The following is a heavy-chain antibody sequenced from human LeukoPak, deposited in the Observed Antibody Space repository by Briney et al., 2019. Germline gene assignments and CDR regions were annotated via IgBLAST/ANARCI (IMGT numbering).Heavy chain of an antibody. Sequence: PGGSLRLSCAASGFTFSSYAMNWVRQAPGKGLEWVSAISGSGGSTYYADSVKGRFTISRDNSKNTLYLQMNSLRAEDTAVYYCAKDLDALDRKPTPFDYWGQGTLVTVSS. CDR3: AKDLDALDRKPTPFDY. J-gene: IGHJ4*02. CDR2: ISGSGGST. V-gene: IGHV3-23*01. CDR1: GFTFSSYA. D-gene: IGHD1-14*01.